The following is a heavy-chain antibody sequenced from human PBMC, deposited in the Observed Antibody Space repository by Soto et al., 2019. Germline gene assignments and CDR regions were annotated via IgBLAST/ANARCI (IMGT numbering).Heavy chain of an antibody. Sequence: QVQLQESGPGLVKPSETLSLTCTVSGGSISSYYWSWIRQPAGKGLEWIGRIYTSGSTNYNPSLKSRVTMSVDTSKNQCSLKLSSVTAADTAVYYCARAGSTSPGDYYYYGMDVWGQGTTVTVSS. D-gene: IGHD2-2*01. CDR2: IYTSGST. CDR3: ARAGSTSPGDYYYYGMDV. J-gene: IGHJ6*02. CDR1: GGSISSYY. V-gene: IGHV4-4*07.